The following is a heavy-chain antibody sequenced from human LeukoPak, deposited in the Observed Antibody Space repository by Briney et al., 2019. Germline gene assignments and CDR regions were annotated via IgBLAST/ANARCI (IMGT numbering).Heavy chain of an antibody. CDR3: ARALGSRGGSYPHRPHAFDI. CDR2: IILIFGTA. CDR1: GGSFSSYA. Sequence: SVKVSCKASGGSFSSYAISWVRQAPGRGLEWMGGIILIFGTANYAQKFQGRVTITTDESTSTAYMELSSLRSEDTAVYYCARALGSRGGSYPHRPHAFDIWGQGTMVTVSS. V-gene: IGHV1-69*05. J-gene: IGHJ3*02. D-gene: IGHD1-26*01.